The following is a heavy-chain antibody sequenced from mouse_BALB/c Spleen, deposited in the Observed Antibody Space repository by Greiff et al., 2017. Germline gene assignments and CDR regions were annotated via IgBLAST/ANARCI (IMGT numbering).Heavy chain of an antibody. CDR1: GYTFTDYN. V-gene: IGHV1-18*01. CDR2: INPNNGGT. Sequence: EVQGVESGPELVKPGASVKIPCKASGYTFTDYNMDWVKQSHGKSLEWIGDINPNNGGTIYNQKFKGKATLTVDKSSSTAYMELRSLTSEDTAVYYCARPDSSGYVTWFAYWGQGTLVTVSA. CDR3: ARPDSSGYVTWFAY. D-gene: IGHD3-2*01. J-gene: IGHJ3*01.